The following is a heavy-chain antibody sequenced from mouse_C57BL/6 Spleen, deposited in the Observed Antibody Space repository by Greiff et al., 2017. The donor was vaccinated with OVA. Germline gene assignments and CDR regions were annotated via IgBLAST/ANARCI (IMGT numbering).Heavy chain of an antibody. Sequence: EVKVVESGGGLVKPGGSLKLSCAASGFTFSDYGMHWVRQAPEKGLEWVAYISSGSSTIYYADTVKGRFTISRDNAKNTLFLQMTSLRSEDTAMYYCARDHYYGSSYDWYFDVWGTGTTVTVSS. CDR1: GFTFSDYG. CDR2: ISSGSSTI. CDR3: ARDHYYGSSYDWYFDV. V-gene: IGHV5-17*01. D-gene: IGHD1-1*01. J-gene: IGHJ1*03.